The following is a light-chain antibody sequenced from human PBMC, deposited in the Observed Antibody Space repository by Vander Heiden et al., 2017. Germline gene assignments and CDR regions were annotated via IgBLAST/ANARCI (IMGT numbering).Light chain of an antibody. J-gene: IGKJ4*01. CDR2: DAS. V-gene: IGKV1-5*01. Sequence: DIQMTQSPSTLAASVGDRVTTTCRASQSISSSLAWYQQKPGKAPKLLIYDASSLESGVPSRFSGSGSGTEFTLTISSLQPDDFATYYCQQYNSYPLTFGGGTKVEIK. CDR3: QQYNSYPLT. CDR1: QSISSS.